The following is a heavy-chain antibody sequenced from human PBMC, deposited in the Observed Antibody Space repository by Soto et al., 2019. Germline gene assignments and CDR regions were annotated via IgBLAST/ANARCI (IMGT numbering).Heavy chain of an antibody. D-gene: IGHD2-8*01. J-gene: IGHJ6*02. CDR3: AKNGHPPYYYYGMDV. CDR2: ISGYNGDT. CDR1: GYGYTRNG. Sequence: SVKVSCKDSGYGYTRNGSRWVRQAPGQGLEWMGWISGYNGDTNNAQKFQDRVTMTIDRSTTTAYLELRSLTSDDTAVYYCAKNGHPPYYYYGMDVWGQGTTVTVSS. V-gene: IGHV1-18*01.